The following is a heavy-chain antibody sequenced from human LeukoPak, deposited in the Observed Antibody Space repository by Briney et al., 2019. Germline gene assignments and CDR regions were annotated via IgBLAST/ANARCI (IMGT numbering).Heavy chain of an antibody. J-gene: IGHJ4*02. Sequence: GGSLRLSCAASGFTFSSYWMTWVRQAPGKGLEWVANIKQDGSEKYYVDSVKGRFTISRDNAKNSLYLLMNSLRAEDTAVYYCARDSTNYYDSSGYWDWGQGTLVTVSS. D-gene: IGHD3-22*01. V-gene: IGHV3-7*04. CDR1: GFTFSSYW. CDR2: IKQDGSEK. CDR3: ARDSTNYYDSSGYWD.